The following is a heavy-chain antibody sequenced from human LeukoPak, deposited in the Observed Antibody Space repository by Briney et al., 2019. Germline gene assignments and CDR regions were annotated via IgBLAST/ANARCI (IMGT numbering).Heavy chain of an antibody. CDR2: IKGDGSEK. Sequence: PGGSLRLSCAASGFRFSSYWMSWVRQTLGKGLEWVANIKGDGSEKYYVDSVKGRFTISRDNVKNSLYLQMNSLRAEDTAVYYCARDRELFGIGNNGFRYSDFWGRGTLVTVSS. D-gene: IGHD2/OR15-2a*01. J-gene: IGHJ2*01. V-gene: IGHV3-7*04. CDR3: ARDRELFGIGNNGFRYSDF. CDR1: GFRFSSYW.